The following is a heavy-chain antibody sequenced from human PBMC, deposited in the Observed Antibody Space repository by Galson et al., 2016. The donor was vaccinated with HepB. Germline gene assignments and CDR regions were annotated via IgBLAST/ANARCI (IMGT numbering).Heavy chain of an antibody. J-gene: IGHJ4*02. Sequence: SLRLSCAASRFTFSSYAVNWVRQAPGKGLEWVSGISGSGDTTYYADSVKCRFTISRDNPKKTLFLQMNSLRVEDMAIYYCAKDGRWSPHEARIDYWGQGTLVTVSS. CDR3: AKDGRWSPHEARIDY. CDR2: ISGSGDTT. CDR1: RFTFSSYA. V-gene: IGHV3-23*01. D-gene: IGHD3-3*01.